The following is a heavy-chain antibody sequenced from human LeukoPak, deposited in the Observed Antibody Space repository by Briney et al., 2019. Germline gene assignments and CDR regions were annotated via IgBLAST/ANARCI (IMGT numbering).Heavy chain of an antibody. CDR3: AAIAARPLGDAFDI. Sequence: GGALETSWQGSGSRFTSYWIGWGRQLPGKGLGGGGINYLGDSDNRYSPSFQGQVTISADKSISTAYLQWSSLKASDTPMYYCAAIAARPLGDAFDICGQGTMVTVSS. V-gene: IGHV5-51*01. D-gene: IGHD6-6*01. CDR2: NYLGDSDN. J-gene: IGHJ3*02. CDR1: GSRFTSYW.